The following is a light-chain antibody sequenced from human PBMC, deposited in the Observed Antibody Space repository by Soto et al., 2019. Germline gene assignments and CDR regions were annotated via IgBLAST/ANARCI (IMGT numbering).Light chain of an antibody. CDR2: RFS. CDR3: VQGTHWPWT. J-gene: IGKJ1*01. V-gene: IGKV2-30*01. CDR1: QGLVYSDGNTF. Sequence: DVVMTQSPLSLSVTLGQPASISCRSSQGLVYSDGNTFLNWFHQRPGQSPRRLIYRFSNRDSGVTDRFGRSVSGTDYTLTISGVEDEDVGIYYCVQGTHWPWTFGQGTKVEIK.